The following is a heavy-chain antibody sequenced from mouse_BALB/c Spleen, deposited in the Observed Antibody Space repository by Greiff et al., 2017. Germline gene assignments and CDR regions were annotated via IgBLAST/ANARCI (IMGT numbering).Heavy chain of an antibody. V-gene: IGHV1-80*01. J-gene: IGHJ4*01. Sequence: VKLQESGAELVRPGSSVKISCKASGYAFSSYWMNWVKQRPGQGLEWIGQIYPGDGDTNYNGKFKGKATLTADKSSSTAYMQLSSLTSEDSAVYFCARRDYGSSYAMDYWGQGTSVTVSS. CDR1: GYAFSSYW. CDR2: IYPGDGDT. D-gene: IGHD1-1*01. CDR3: ARRDYGSSYAMDY.